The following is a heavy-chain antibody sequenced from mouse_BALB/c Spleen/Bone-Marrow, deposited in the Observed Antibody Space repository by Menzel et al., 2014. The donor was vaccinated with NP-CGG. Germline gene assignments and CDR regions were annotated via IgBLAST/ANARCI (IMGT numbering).Heavy chain of an antibody. V-gene: IGHV1S81*02. J-gene: IGHJ4*01. CDR3: AREGNYYGSIAMDY. CDR1: GYTFTSYW. Sequence: VQLQQSGAELVKPGASVKLSCKASGYTFTSYWMHWVKQRPGQGLEWIGEINPSNGRTNYNEKFKSKATLTVDESSSTAYMQLSSLTSEDSAVYYCAREGNYYGSIAMDYWGQGTSVTVSS. D-gene: IGHD1-1*01. CDR2: INPSNGRT.